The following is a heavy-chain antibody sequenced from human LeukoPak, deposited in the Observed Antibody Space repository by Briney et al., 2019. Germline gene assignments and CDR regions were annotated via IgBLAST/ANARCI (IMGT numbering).Heavy chain of an antibody. V-gene: IGHV4-39*07. CDR2: IYYSGST. CDR1: GGSISSYY. J-gene: IGHJ6*03. Sequence: SETLSLTCTVSGGSISSYYWSWIRQPPGKGLEWIGSIYYSGSTYYNPSLKSRVTISVDTSKNQFSLKLSSVTAADTAVYYCARGHYYDKEYYMDVWGKGTTVTVSS. D-gene: IGHD3-22*01. CDR3: ARGHYYDKEYYMDV.